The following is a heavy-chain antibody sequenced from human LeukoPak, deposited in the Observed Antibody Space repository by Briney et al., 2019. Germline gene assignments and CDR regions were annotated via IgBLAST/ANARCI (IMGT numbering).Heavy chain of an antibody. Sequence: GGSLRLSCAASGFTFSDRYMDWVRHAPGKGLEWVARIRDKANSYTTEYAASVKGRFTMSRDDSKNSLYLQMNSLKTEDTAVYYCARDHKVSDALDIWGQGRMVTVSS. CDR3: ARDHKVSDALDI. CDR1: GFTFSDRY. V-gene: IGHV3-72*01. D-gene: IGHD2-8*01. J-gene: IGHJ3*02. CDR2: IRDKANSYTT.